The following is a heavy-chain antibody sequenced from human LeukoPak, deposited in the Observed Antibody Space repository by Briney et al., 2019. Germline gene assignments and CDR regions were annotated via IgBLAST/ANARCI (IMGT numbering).Heavy chain of an antibody. CDR1: GFTFSSYA. D-gene: IGHD3-22*01. V-gene: IGHV3-30-3*01. CDR2: ISYDGSNK. J-gene: IGHJ4*02. Sequence: GRSLRLSCAASGFTFSSYAMHWVRQAPSKGLEWVAVISYDGSNKYYADSVKGRFTISRDNSKSTLYLQMNSLRAEDTAVYYCARGQGIGYYYDSSGIGYFDYWGQGTLVTVSS. CDR3: ARGQGIGYYYDSSGIGYFDY.